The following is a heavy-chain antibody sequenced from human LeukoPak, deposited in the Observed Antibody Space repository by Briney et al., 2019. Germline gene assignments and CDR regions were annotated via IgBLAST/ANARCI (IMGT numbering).Heavy chain of an antibody. CDR2: IIPILGIA. CDR1: GGTFSSYA. Sequence: ASVKVSCKASGGTFSSYAISWVRQAPGQGLEWMGRIIPILGIANYAQKFQGRVTITADKSTSTVYMELSSLRSEDTAVYYCAMVRGVIIGPYFDYWGRGTLVTVSS. D-gene: IGHD3-10*01. J-gene: IGHJ4*02. V-gene: IGHV1-69*04. CDR3: AMVRGVIIGPYFDY.